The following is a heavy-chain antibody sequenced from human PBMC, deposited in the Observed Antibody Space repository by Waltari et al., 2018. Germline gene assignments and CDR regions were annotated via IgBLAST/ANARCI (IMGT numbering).Heavy chain of an antibody. CDR1: GFGFGAYA. V-gene: IGHV3-30*02. CDR3: AKDLKGAWTIDY. CDR2: IQPDGGDK. Sequence: QVHLVESGGGVVQPGGCRRLSCEAAGFGFGAYAMYWVRQAPGKGLEWVAHIQPDGGDKFYGDSVKGRFSISRDDSRNTLFLQMNSLRDEDTAVYYCAKDLKGAWTIDYWGQGTLVTVSS. J-gene: IGHJ4*02. D-gene: IGHD1-26*01.